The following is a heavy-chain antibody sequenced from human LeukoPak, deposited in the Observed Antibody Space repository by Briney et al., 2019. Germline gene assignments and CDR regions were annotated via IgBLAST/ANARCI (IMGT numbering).Heavy chain of an antibody. D-gene: IGHD6-13*01. V-gene: IGHV3-23*01. Sequence: GSLRLSCAASGFTSSSYALNWVRQAPGKGLEWVATVSGSGDRMYHADSVKGRFTISRDNSKNTIYLQMNSLRAEDTALYYCAKVAAAPGFDFWGQGTLVTVSS. CDR3: AKVAAAPGFDF. CDR2: VSGSGDRM. CDR1: GFTSSSYA. J-gene: IGHJ4*02.